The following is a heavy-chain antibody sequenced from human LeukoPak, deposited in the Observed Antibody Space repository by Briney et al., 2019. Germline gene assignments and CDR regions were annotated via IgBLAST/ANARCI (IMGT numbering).Heavy chain of an antibody. V-gene: IGHV3-23*01. D-gene: IGHD1-26*01. CDR3: AKSGGSYWRYYFDY. J-gene: IGHJ4*02. Sequence: PGGSLRPSCAASGFTFSSYAMSWVRQAPGKGLEWVSAISDSGGSTYYAVSVKGRFTISRDNSKNTLYLQMNSLRAEDTAVYHCAKSGGSYWRYYFDYWGQGTLVTVSS. CDR2: ISDSGGST. CDR1: GFTFSSYA.